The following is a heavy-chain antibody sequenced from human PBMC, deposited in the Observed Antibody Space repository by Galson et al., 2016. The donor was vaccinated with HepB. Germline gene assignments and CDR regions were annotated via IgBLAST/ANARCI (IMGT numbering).Heavy chain of an antibody. J-gene: IGHJ1*01. CDR3: VRSSAGHLAGLFQD. CDR1: GDSVSSNSVI. Sequence: CAISGDSVSSNSVIWNWIRQSPSRGLEWLGRTYYRSKWYSDSAVSVKSRIAVNADTSKNQFSLQLKSVTAEDTALYYCVRSSAGHLAGLFQDWGQGTLVTVSS. D-gene: IGHD6-19*01. V-gene: IGHV6-1*01. CDR2: TYYRSKWYS.